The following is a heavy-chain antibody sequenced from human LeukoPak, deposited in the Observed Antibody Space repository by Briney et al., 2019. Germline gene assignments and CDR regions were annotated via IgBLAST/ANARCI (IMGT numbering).Heavy chain of an antibody. CDR3: ARVVAGVLDY. CDR2: IYYSGTT. J-gene: IGHJ4*02. CDR1: GGSISSGYYY. D-gene: IGHD6-19*01. V-gene: IGHV4-30-4*01. Sequence: SETLSLTCTVSGGSISSGYYYWSWIRQPPGKGLEWIGYIYYSGTTYYNPSLKSRVTISVDTSKNQFSLKLNSVTAADTALYYCARVVAGVLDYWGQGTLVTVSS.